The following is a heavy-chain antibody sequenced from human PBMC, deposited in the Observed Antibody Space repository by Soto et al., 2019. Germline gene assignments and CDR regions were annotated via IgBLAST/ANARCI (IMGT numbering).Heavy chain of an antibody. Sequence: PGGSLSLSCAASGFTFTSYAMNWVRLAPGKGLEWVSAISGTGYNTYYADSVKGRFTISRDNTKNTLYLQMNSLRAEDTAVYYCAKAGFSSSWSPTNFDYWGQGTLVTVSS. CDR3: AKAGFSSSWSPTNFDY. J-gene: IGHJ4*02. CDR2: ISGTGYNT. CDR1: GFTFTSYA. D-gene: IGHD6-13*01. V-gene: IGHV3-23*01.